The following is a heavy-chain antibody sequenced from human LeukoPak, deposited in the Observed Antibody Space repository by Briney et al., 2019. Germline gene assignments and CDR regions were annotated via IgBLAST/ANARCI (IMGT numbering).Heavy chain of an antibody. CDR1: GFTFSDYY. CDR3: ARPLTQDYGMDV. CDR2: ISSSGSTI. J-gene: IGHJ6*02. V-gene: IGHV3-11*04. Sequence: GGSLRLSCAASGFTFSDYYMSWIRQAPGKGLEWLSYISSSGSTIYYADSVKGRFTIYRDNAKNLLYLQMNSLRAEDTAVYSCARPLTQDYGMDVWGQGTTVTVSS.